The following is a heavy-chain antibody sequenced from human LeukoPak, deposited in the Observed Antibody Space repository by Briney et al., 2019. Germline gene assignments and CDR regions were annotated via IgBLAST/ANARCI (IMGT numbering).Heavy chain of an antibody. D-gene: IGHD5-18*01. CDR1: GGTFSSYA. CDR2: ISAYNGNT. CDR3: ARDPQYSYGYLEDY. Sequence: GASVKVSCKASGGTFSSYAVSWVRQAPGQGLGWMGWISAYNGNTNYAQKLQGRVTMTTDTSTSTAYMELRSLRSDDTAVYYCARDPQYSYGYLEDYWGQGTLVTVSS. V-gene: IGHV1-18*01. J-gene: IGHJ4*02.